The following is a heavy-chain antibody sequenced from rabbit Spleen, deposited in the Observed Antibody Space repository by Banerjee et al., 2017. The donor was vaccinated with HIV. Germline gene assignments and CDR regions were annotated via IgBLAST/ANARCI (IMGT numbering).Heavy chain of an antibody. CDR1: AFSFSGNYY. CDR2: TYAGGSGSP. V-gene: IGHV1S45*01. CDR3: AKSTSADYDL. J-gene: IGHJ4*01. Sequence: QEQLVQSGGVLFQPEASLTLSFTSSAFSFSGNYYMRRVRQAPGMVLEWSACTYAGGSGSPYYANWAKGRFTISKTSSTTVTLQMTSLTAADTATYFCAKSTSADYDLWGPGTLVTVS. D-gene: IGHD1-1*01.